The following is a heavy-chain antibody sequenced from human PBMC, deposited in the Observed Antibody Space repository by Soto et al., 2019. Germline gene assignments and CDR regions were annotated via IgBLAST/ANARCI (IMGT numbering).Heavy chain of an antibody. CDR3: AREGGYSYGPGWFDP. D-gene: IGHD5-18*01. CDR2: IYSGGST. V-gene: IGHV3-53*01. Sequence: EVQLVESGGGLIQPGGSLRLSCAASGFTVSSNYMSWVRQAPGKGLEWVSVIYSGGSTYYADSVKGRFTISRDNSKNTLYLQVNSLRAEDTAVYYCAREGGYSYGPGWFDPWGQGTLVTVSS. J-gene: IGHJ5*02. CDR1: GFTVSSNY.